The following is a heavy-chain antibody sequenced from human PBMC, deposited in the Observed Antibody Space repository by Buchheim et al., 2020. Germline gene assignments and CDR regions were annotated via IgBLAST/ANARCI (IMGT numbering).Heavy chain of an antibody. CDR2: ISGRGDKT. Sequence: EVQLLESGGDLVQPGGSLTLSCAASGFTLSNYAMGWVRQAPGKGLEWVSSISGRGDKTYYADFAEGRFTISRANSKSTLSVQMNSLRVEDTAVYYCAVQIISAFDYWGQGTL. V-gene: IGHV3-23*01. CDR1: GFTLSNYA. J-gene: IGHJ4*02. D-gene: IGHD6-25*01. CDR3: AVQIISAFDY.